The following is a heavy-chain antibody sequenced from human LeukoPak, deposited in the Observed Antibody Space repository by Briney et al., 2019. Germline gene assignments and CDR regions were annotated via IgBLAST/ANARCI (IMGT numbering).Heavy chain of an antibody. V-gene: IGHV3-74*01. D-gene: IGHD3-22*01. J-gene: IGHJ4*02. CDR2: VNNDGRSK. CDR1: GFTFSMYW. CDR3: ARLDSSAY. Sequence: PGGSLRLSCAASGFTFSMYWMHWVRQAPGKGLVWVARVNNDGRSKHYTDSVKGRFTISRDNAKNTVFLQMNSLRAEDTGVYYCARLDSSAYWGQGTLVTVSS.